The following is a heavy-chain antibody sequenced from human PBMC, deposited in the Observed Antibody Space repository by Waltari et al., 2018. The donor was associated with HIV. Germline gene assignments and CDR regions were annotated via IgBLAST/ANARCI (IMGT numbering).Heavy chain of an antibody. D-gene: IGHD2-21*01. V-gene: IGHV3-23*01. CDR3: AKGAFDMVVVSALDS. Sequence: EVQLLESGGGLVQPGGSLRLSCAASGFTFSSYAMSWVRQAPGKVFQWVSIISGSGSTTYSADSVKGRVTISRDNSENTLYLQINSLRAEDTAVYYCAKGAFDMVVVSALDSWGHGTLVTVSS. J-gene: IGHJ5*01. CDR2: ISGSGSTT. CDR1: GFTFSSYA.